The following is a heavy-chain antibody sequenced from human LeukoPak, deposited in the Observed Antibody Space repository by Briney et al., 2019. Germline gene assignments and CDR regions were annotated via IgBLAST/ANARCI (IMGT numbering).Heavy chain of an antibody. V-gene: IGHV3-43*02. CDR2: ISVDGGST. CDR1: GFTFDDYA. D-gene: IGHD1-1*01. J-gene: IGHJ3*02. CDR3: AKGKTSSPGAFDI. Sequence: GGSLRLSCDASGFTFDDYAMHWVRQAPRKGLEWVSLISVDGGSTYYADSVKGRFTISRDNSKNSLYLQMNSLRTEDTALYYCAKGKTSSPGAFDIWGQGTMVTVSS.